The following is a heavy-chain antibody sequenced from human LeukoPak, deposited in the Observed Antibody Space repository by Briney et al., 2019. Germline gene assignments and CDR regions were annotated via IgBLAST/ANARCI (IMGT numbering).Heavy chain of an antibody. CDR2: IVVGSGST. Sequence: GTSVKVSCKASGFTFTSSAMQWVRQARGQRLEWVGWIVVGSGSTNYAQKFQERVTITRDMSTSTAYMELSSLRSEDTAVYYCAAAQNFPVYCSGGSCSYYFDYWGQGTLVTVSS. J-gene: IGHJ4*02. CDR1: GFTFTSSA. D-gene: IGHD2-15*01. CDR3: AAAQNFPVYCSGGSCSYYFDY. V-gene: IGHV1-58*02.